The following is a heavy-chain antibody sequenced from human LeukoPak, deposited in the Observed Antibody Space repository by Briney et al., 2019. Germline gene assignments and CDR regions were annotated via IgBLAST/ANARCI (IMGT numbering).Heavy chain of an antibody. V-gene: IGHV1-2*02. CDR2: INPNSGDT. CDR1: EYTFTRYY. CDR3: ARGGGTLMFPCDY. D-gene: IGHD3-10*02. Sequence: ASVKVSCKASEYTFTRYYMHWVRQAPGQGLEWMGWINPNSGDTNYAQKFQGRVTMTRDTSISTAYMELSRLRSDDTAVYYCARGGGTLMFPCDYWGQGTLVTVSS. J-gene: IGHJ4*02.